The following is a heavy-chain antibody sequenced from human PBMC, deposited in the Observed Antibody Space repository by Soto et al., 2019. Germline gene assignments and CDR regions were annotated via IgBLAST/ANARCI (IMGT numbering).Heavy chain of an antibody. Sequence: SVKVSCKASGGTFSSYAISWVRQAPGQGLEWMGGIIPIFGTANYAQKFQGRVTITADESTSTAYMELSSLRSEDTAVYYCARANPEYYYDSSGYYLDYWGQGTLVTVSS. J-gene: IGHJ4*02. V-gene: IGHV1-69*13. CDR2: IIPIFGTA. CDR3: ARANPEYYYDSSGYYLDY. D-gene: IGHD3-22*01. CDR1: GGTFSSYA.